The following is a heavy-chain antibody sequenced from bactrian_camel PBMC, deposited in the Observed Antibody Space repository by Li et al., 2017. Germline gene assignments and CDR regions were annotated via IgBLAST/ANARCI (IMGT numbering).Heavy chain of an antibody. V-gene: IGHV3S1*01. CDR2: IATGSGNT. Sequence: HVQLVESGGGSVQAGGSLRLSCAASGYTYNRNCMAWFRQAPGKEREGVARIATGSGNTYYADSVEGRFTISQDSAKNTVYLQMNNLKPEDTDQYYCAAVRTAGYFCSLSYAFTTWGQGTQVTVS. CDR3: AAVRTAGYFCSLSYAFTT. CDR1: GYTYNRNC. D-gene: IGHD6*01. J-gene: IGHJ4*01.